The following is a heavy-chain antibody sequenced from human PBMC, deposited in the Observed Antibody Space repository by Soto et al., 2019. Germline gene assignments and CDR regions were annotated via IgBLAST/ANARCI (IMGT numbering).Heavy chain of an antibody. D-gene: IGHD6-13*01. J-gene: IGHJ6*02. CDR1: GGTFSSYA. Sequence: GASVKVSCKASGGTFSSYAISWVRQAPGQGLEWMGGIIPIFGTANYAQKFQGRVTITADESTSTAYMELSSLRSEDTAVYYCARNGVGGQQLPHRDYYYYGMDVWGQGTTVTVSS. CDR2: IIPIFGTA. V-gene: IGHV1-69*13. CDR3: ARNGVGGQQLPHRDYYYYGMDV.